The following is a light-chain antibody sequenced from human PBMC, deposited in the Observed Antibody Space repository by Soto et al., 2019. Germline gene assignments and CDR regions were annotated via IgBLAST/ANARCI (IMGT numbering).Light chain of an antibody. CDR1: SSDVGAYNY. J-gene: IGLJ2*01. Sequence: QSALTQPASVSGSPGQSITISCTGTSSDVGAYNYVSWYQQHPGKAPKLLISEVSNRPSGISNRFSGSMSGNTASLTISGLQAEDEADYYCSSYTTSTTVLFGGGTKLTVL. CDR2: EVS. CDR3: SSYTTSTTVL. V-gene: IGLV2-14*01.